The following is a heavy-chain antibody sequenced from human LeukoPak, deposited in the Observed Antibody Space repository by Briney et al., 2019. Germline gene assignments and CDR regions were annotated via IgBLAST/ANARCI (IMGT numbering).Heavy chain of an antibody. Sequence: PGGSLRLSCAASGFTVSSNYMSWVRQAPGKGLEWVSVIYSGGSTYYADSVKGRFTISRDNSKNTLYLQMNSLRAEDTAVYYCATYSSSSRNYHYYYMDVWGKGTTVTVSS. V-gene: IGHV3-53*01. CDR1: GFTVSSNY. D-gene: IGHD6-6*01. J-gene: IGHJ6*03. CDR3: ATYSSSSRNYHYYYMDV. CDR2: IYSGGST.